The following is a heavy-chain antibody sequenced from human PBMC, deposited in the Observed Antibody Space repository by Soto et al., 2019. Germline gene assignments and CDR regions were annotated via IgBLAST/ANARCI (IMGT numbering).Heavy chain of an antibody. D-gene: IGHD5-12*01. J-gene: IGHJ2*01. CDR3: ARYGGPSIWYFDI. V-gene: IGHV4-34*01. CDR2: VSHSGIA. Sequence: QVQLQQWGAGLLKPSETLSLTCTVYGASFAGYYWTWLRQSPGKGLEWIGEVSHSGIAKYNPSLGSRVTISLDPPNNQFSLDLTSVPAADTAVFYCARYGGPSIWYFDIGGRGTFVIVSS. CDR1: GASFAGYY.